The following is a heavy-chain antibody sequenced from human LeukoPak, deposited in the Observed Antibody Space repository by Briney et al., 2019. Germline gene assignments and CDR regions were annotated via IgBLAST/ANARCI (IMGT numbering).Heavy chain of an antibody. J-gene: IGHJ4*02. CDR2: IKSRSDDGAI. CDR3: TTGNRYYDSSGYYPYYFDY. D-gene: IGHD3-22*01. Sequence: PGGSLRLSCAASGFTFINGWMTWVRQAPGKGLEWVGRIKSRSDDGAIDYAAPVKGRFTISRDDSKKTLYLQMNSLKTEDTAVYYCTTGNRYYDSSGYYPYYFDYWGQGTLVTVSS. V-gene: IGHV3-15*01. CDR1: GFTFINGW.